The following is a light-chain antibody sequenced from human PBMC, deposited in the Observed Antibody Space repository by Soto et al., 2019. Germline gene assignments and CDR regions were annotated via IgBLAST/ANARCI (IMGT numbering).Light chain of an antibody. J-gene: IGKJ2*01. CDR1: QSVSSTY. V-gene: IGKV3-20*01. Sequence: EIVLTQSPGTLSLSPGERATLSCRASQSVSSTYIAWYQQNPGRAPRLLIYGASSRATGIPDRFSGSGSGTDFTLTINRLEPEDFAVYFCQQYGRSPPFTFGQGTKVEIK. CDR3: QQYGRSPPFT. CDR2: GAS.